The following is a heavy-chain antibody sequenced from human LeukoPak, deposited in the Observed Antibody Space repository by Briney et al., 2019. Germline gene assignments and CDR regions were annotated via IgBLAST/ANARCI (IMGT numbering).Heavy chain of an antibody. CDR2: VSDSGGSA. J-gene: IGHJ4*02. V-gene: IGHV3-23*01. Sequence: PGGSLRLSCAASGFTFSSYAMNWVRQAPGKGLEWVSTVSDSGGSAYSADSVKGRFTISRDNSRNTLYLQMNSLRAEDTAVYYCAKATGYNYGYFDYWGQGTLLTVSS. CDR3: AKATGYNYGYFDY. D-gene: IGHD5-18*01. CDR1: GFTFSSYA.